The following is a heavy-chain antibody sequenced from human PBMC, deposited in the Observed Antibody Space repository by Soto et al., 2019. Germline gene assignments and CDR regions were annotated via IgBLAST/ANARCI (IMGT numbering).Heavy chain of an antibody. D-gene: IGHD2-21*01. CDR1: ADSFSTYW. V-gene: IGHV5-51*01. CDR3: ARHLTEINYGDKGPNDAFDI. CDR2: IYPGDSDT. J-gene: IGHJ3*02. Sequence: RGESLKISCTVYADSFSTYWIGWVRQMPGKGLEWMGVIYPGDSDTRDSPSFEGQVSISADKSTSTAYLQWDSLRASDTAIYYCARHLTEINYGDKGPNDAFDIWGQGTMVTVSS.